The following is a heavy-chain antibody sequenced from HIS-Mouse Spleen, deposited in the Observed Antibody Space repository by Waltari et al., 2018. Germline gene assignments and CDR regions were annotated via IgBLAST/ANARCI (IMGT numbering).Heavy chain of an antibody. J-gene: IGHJ4*02. CDR2: ISYDGSNK. Sequence: QVQLVESGGGVVQPGRSLRLSCAASGFTFSSYGLHWGRQAPGKGLEWVAVISYDGSNKYYADSVKGRFTISRDNSKNTLYLQMNSLRAEDTAVYYCAKDRGSPLYFDYWGQGTLVTVSS. CDR1: GFTFSSYG. D-gene: IGHD1-26*01. CDR3: AKDRGSPLYFDY. V-gene: IGHV3-30*18.